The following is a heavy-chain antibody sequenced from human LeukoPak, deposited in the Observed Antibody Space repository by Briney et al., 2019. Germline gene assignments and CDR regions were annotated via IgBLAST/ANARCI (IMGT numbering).Heavy chain of an antibody. CDR3: ARVLGGGGNSIGYFDL. Sequence: SETLSLTCTVSGGSISSYYWSWIRQPPGKGLEWIGYIYYSGSTNYNPSLKSRVTISVDTSKNQFSLKLSSVTAADTAVYYCARVLGGGGNSIGYFDLWGRGTLVTVSS. V-gene: IGHV4-59*01. J-gene: IGHJ2*01. D-gene: IGHD4-23*01. CDR2: IYYSGST. CDR1: GGSISSYY.